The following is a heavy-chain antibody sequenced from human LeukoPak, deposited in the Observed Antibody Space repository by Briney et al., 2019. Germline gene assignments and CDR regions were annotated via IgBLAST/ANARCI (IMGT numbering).Heavy chain of an antibody. CDR3: ASGSSSWRSYYFDY. J-gene: IGHJ4*02. CDR1: GYAFTSYN. CDR2: ISAYNGNT. V-gene: IGHV1-18*01. D-gene: IGHD6-13*01. Sequence: RASVKVSCKASGYAFTSYNINWVRQATGQGLEWMGWISAYNGNTNYAQKLQGRVTMTTDTSTSTAYMELRSLRSDDTAVYYCASGSSSWRSYYFDYWGQGTLVTVSS.